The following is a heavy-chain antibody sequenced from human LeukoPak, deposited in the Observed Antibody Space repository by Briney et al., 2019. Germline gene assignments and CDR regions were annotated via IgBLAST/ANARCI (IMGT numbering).Heavy chain of an antibody. D-gene: IGHD2-15*01. CDR3: ARGFSGYCSGGSCYDDAFDI. J-gene: IGHJ3*02. CDR1: GFTFSGYA. CDR2: IYTEGSNK. Sequence: PGGSLRLSCATSGFTFSGYAMHWVRQAPGKGLEWVAVIYTEGSNKYYADSVKGRFTISRDNSKNTLYLQMNSLRAEDTAVYYCARGFSGYCSGGSCYDDAFDIWGQGTMVTVFS. V-gene: IGHV3-30-3*01.